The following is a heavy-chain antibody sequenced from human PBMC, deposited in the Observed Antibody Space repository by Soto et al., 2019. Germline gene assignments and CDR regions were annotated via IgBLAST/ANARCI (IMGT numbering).Heavy chain of an antibody. CDR3: ATPFWSGYLTWFEP. Sequence: QVQLVQSGAEVKKPGASVKVSCKVSGYTLTELSMHWVRQAPGKGLEWMGGFDPEDGETIYAQKFQGRVTMTEDTSTNTAYMELRSLSSEDTVVYYCATPFWSGYLTWFEPWGQGTLVTVSS. V-gene: IGHV1-24*01. J-gene: IGHJ5*02. CDR2: FDPEDGET. CDR1: GYTLTELS. D-gene: IGHD3-3*01.